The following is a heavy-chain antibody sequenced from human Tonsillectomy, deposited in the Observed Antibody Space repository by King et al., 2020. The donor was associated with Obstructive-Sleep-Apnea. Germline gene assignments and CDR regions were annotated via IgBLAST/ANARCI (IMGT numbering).Heavy chain of an antibody. D-gene: IGHD2-21*02. CDR2: IYYSGGT. Sequence: QLQLQESGPGLVKPSETLSLTCTVSGGSISSSSYYWGWIRQPPGKGLEWIWSIYYSGGTYYNPSLKSRVTISVDTSKNQFSLKLSSVTAADTAVYYCASRDGTAIDYWGQGTLVTVSS. V-gene: IGHV4-39*01. CDR3: ASRDGTAIDY. CDR1: GGSISSSSYY. J-gene: IGHJ4*02.